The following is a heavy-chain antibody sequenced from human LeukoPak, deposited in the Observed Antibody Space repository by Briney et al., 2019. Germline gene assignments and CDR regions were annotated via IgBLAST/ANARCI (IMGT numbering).Heavy chain of an antibody. V-gene: IGHV4-39*07. CDR3: ARDGSSWYGGIFDY. CDR1: GGSISSSSYY. CDR2: IYYSGST. D-gene: IGHD6-13*01. Sequence: SETLSLTCTVSGGSISSSSYYWGWIRQPPGKGLEWIGSIYYSGSTYYNPSLKSRVTISVDTSKNQFSLKLSSVTAADTAVYYCARDGSSWYGGIFDYWGQGTLVTVSS. J-gene: IGHJ4*02.